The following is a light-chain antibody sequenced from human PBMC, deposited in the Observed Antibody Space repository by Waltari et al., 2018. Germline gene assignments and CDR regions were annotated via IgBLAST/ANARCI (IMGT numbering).Light chain of an antibody. CDR2: KAS. CDR1: QSISGW. Sequence: DIQMTQSPSTLSAFVGDRVTITCRASQSISGWLAWYQQKPGKAPNLLIFKASTLESGVPSRFSGSGSGTEFTLTINSLQPDDFATYYCQQYKSPTWTFGQGNKVEIK. V-gene: IGKV1-5*03. J-gene: IGKJ1*01. CDR3: QQYKSPTWT.